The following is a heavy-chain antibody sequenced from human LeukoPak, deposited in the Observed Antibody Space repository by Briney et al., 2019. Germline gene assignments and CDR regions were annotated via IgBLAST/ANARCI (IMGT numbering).Heavy chain of an antibody. D-gene: IGHD2-2*01. CDR2: ISSSSSTI. CDR3: ARTGSTSCYDVCSFDV. CDR1: EFSLGSNY. J-gene: IGHJ3*01. V-gene: IGHV3-48*04. Sequence: GGSLRLSCAASEFSLGSNYMTWVRQAPGKGLEWVSYISSSSSTIYYADSVKGRFTISRDNARNSLHLQMNSLRADDTAVYYCARTGSTSCYDVCSFDVWGQGTMVTVSS.